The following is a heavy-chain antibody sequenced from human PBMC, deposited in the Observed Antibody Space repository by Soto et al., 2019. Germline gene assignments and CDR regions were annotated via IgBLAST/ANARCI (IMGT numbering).Heavy chain of an antibody. J-gene: IGHJ5*02. V-gene: IGHV4-30-4*01. CDR3: ARGHDSSGYTLGRYWFDP. D-gene: IGHD3-22*01. CDR1: GGSISSGDYY. Sequence: QVQLQESGPGLVKPSQTLSLTCTVSGGSISSGDYYWSWIRQPPGKGLEWIGYIYYSGSTYYNPSLKSRVTISVDTSKNQFSLKLSSVTAADTAVYYCARGHDSSGYTLGRYWFDPWGQGTLVTVSS. CDR2: IYYSGST.